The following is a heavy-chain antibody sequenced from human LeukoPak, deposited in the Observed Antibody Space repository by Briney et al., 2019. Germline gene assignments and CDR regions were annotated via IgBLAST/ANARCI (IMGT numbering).Heavy chain of an antibody. CDR1: GFTFSKFP. CDR3: VKDRSASRSWYLGDY. J-gene: IGHJ4*02. D-gene: IGHD6-13*01. V-gene: IGHV3-23*01. Sequence: GGSLRLSCAASGFTFSKFPMGWVRQAPGRGLEWVSAIRASGDITLYADSLRGRFTISRDNSKNTLYLQMNSLRAEDTAIYYCVKDRSASRSWYLGDYWGKGTMVAVSS. CDR2: IRASGDIT.